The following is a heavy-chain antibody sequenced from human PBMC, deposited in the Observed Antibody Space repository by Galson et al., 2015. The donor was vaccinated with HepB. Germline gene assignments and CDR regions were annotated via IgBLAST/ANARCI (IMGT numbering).Heavy chain of an antibody. J-gene: IGHJ4*02. D-gene: IGHD6-13*01. CDR2: IRSKAYGGTT. CDR3: SRDSSSWLPIVSY. V-gene: IGHV3-49*03. CDR1: GFTFGDYA. Sequence: SLRLSCAASGFTFGDYAMSWFRQAPGKGLEWVGFIRSKAYGGTTEYAASVKGRFTISRDDSKSIAYLQMNSLKTEDTAVYYCSRDSSSWLPIVSYWGQGTLVTVSS.